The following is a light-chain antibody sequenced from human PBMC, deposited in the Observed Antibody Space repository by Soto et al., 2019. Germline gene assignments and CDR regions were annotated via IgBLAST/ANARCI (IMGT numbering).Light chain of an antibody. CDR2: KAS. J-gene: IGKJ1*01. CDR3: QHYKSYSEA. V-gene: IGKV1-5*03. CDR1: QTISSW. Sequence: DIQMTQSPSTMSGSVGDSVTITCRASQTISSWLAWYQQKPGKAPKLLIYKASSLKSGVPSRFSGSGSGTDFTLTISRLQPDDFATYYCQHYKSYSEAFGQGTKVELK.